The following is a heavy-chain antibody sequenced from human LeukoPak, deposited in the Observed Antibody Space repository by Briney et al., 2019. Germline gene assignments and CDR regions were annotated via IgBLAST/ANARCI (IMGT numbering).Heavy chain of an antibody. Sequence: HGESLKISCKGSGYSFNSYWIGWVRQMPGKGLEWMGIIYPGDSDTRYSPSFQGQVTISADKSISTAYLQWSSLKASDTAMYYCARPHTVAGTSFDYWGQGTLVTVSS. V-gene: IGHV5-51*01. CDR3: ARPHTVAGTSFDY. CDR1: GYSFNSYW. CDR2: IYPGDSDT. J-gene: IGHJ4*02. D-gene: IGHD6-19*01.